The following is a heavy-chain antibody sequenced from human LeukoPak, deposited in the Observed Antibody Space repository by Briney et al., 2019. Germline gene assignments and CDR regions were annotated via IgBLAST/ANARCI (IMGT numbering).Heavy chain of an antibody. Sequence: PGGSLRLSCAASGFTFSSYGMHWVRQAPGKGLEWVAVISYDGSNKYYADSVKGRFTISRDNSKNTLYLQMNSLRAEDTAVYYCARAEAVDTAMGFDYWGQGTLVTVSS. D-gene: IGHD5-18*01. CDR3: ARAEAVDTAMGFDY. CDR1: GFTFSSYG. V-gene: IGHV3-30*03. CDR2: ISYDGSNK. J-gene: IGHJ4*02.